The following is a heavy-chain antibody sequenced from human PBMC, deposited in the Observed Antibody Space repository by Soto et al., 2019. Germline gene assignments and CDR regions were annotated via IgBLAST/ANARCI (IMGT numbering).Heavy chain of an antibody. J-gene: IGHJ4*02. CDR1: GFTFSSYG. CDR2: ISYDGSNK. Sequence: PGGSLRLSWAASGFTFSSYGMHWVRQAPGKGLEWVAVISYDGSNKYYADSVKGRFTISRDNSKNTLYLQMTSLKIEDTGVYYCATDGRWSAHWGQGTLVTVS. D-gene: IGHD3-3*01. V-gene: IGHV3-30*03. CDR3: ATDGRWSAH.